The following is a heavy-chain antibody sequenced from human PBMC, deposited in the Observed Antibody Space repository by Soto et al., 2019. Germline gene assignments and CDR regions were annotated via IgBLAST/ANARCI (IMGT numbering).Heavy chain of an antibody. Sequence: PRLSFAVSGFTFTNYGMHWVRRAPGKGLEWVAVISRDGRDKHLADSVKGRFTISRDNSKNTLYLQMNSLRLEDTAVYYCTKDLNVIVDDYYFEYWGQGTLVNVSS. CDR2: ISRDGRDK. CDR3: TKDLNVIVDDYYFEY. J-gene: IGHJ4*02. D-gene: IGHD2-2*01. V-gene: IGHV3-30*18. CDR1: GFTFTNYG.